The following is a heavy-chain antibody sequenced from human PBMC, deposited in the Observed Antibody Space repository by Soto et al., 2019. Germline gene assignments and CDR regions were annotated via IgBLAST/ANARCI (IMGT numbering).Heavy chain of an antibody. V-gene: IGHV4-34*01. CDR2: INHSGST. J-gene: IGHJ4*02. D-gene: IGHD2-15*01. CDR1: GGSFSGYY. Sequence: SETLSLTCAVYGGSFSGYYWSWIRQPPGKGLEWIGEINHSGSTNYNPSLKSRVTISVDTSKNQFSLKLSSVTAADTAVYYCARAGGRYCSGGSCSKTGFDYWGQGTLVTVSS. CDR3: ARAGGRYCSGGSCSKTGFDY.